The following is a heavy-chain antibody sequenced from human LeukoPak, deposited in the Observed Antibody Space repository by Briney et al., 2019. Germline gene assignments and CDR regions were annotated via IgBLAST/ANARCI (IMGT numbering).Heavy chain of an antibody. CDR3: ARRYFDY. V-gene: IGHV3-7*01. Sequence: PGGSLRLSCAASGFTFSDYWLSWVRQAPGKGLEWVANIKQDGSEKHYVDSVKGRFTISRDNAKNSLFLQMNSLRVEDTAVYYCARRYFDYWGQGTLVTVSS. CDR1: GFTFSDYW. CDR2: IKQDGSEK. J-gene: IGHJ4*02.